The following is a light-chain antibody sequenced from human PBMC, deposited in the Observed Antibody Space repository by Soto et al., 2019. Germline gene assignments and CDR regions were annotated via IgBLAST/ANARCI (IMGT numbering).Light chain of an antibody. CDR2: GNT. Sequence: QSVLTQPPSVSGAPGQRVTISCTGSSSNIGAGYDVHWYQQLPGRAPKLLIYGNTNRPSGVPDRFSGSKSGTSASLALPGIQAEDEADYYCLSFDSSLSVVFGGGTKLTVL. CDR3: LSFDSSLSVV. V-gene: IGLV1-40*01. J-gene: IGLJ2*01. CDR1: SSNIGAGYD.